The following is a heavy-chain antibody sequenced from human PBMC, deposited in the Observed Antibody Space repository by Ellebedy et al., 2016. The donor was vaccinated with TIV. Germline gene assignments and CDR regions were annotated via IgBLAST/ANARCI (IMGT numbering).Heavy chain of an antibody. V-gene: IGHV3-21*01. J-gene: IGHJ4*02. D-gene: IGHD3-10*01. CDR1: GFTFSSYS. CDR2: ISRSGTYI. Sequence: PGGSLRLSCAASGFTFSSYSMNWVRQAPGKGLEWVSSISRSGTYIYYADSVKGRFTISRDNSKNTLFLEMNSLRAEDTAIYYCAGLWFGDSPRDNSDYWGRGTLVTVSS. CDR3: AGLWFGDSPRDNSDY.